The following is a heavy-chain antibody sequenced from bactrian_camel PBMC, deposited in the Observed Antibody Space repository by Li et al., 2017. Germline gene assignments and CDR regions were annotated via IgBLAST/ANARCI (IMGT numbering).Heavy chain of an antibody. Sequence: DVQLVESGGGSVLAGGSLKLSCAAPGSTNSHNCMGWFRQGPGKEREGVATIYFRDGRPDYTQYADSVKGRFTISEDGAKNTVYLQMNSLKPEDTGMYYCSGNGVRGPGTQVTVS. CDR3: SGNGV. D-gene: IGHD3*01. CDR2: IYFRDGRPDYT. V-gene: IGHV3S66*01. J-gene: IGHJ4*01. CDR1: GSTNSHNC.